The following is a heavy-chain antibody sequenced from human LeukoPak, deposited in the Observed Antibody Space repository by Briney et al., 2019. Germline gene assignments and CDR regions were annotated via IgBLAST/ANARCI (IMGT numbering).Heavy chain of an antibody. D-gene: IGHD3-10*01. CDR3: ARARNPTYYYGSGSWGWFDP. CDR2: INHSGST. CDR1: GGSISSYY. Sequence: PSETLSLTCTVSGGSISSYYWSWIRQPPGKGLEWIGEINHSGSTNYNPSLKSRVTISVDTSKNQFSLKLSSVTAADTAVYYCARARNPTYYYGSGSWGWFDPWGQGTLVTVSS. J-gene: IGHJ5*02. V-gene: IGHV4-34*01.